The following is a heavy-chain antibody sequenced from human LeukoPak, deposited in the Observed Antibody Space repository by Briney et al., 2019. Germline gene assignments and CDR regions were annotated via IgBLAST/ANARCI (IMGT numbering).Heavy chain of an antibody. J-gene: IGHJ4*02. CDR2: ISYDGSNK. CDR1: GFTFSSYG. Sequence: PGRSLRLSCAASGFTFSSYGIHWVRQAPGKGLEWVAVISYDGSNKYYADSVKGRFTISRDNSKNTLYLQMNSLRAEDTAVYYCAKESTTTGFDYWGQGTLVTVSS. CDR3: AKESTTTGFDY. D-gene: IGHD4-17*01. V-gene: IGHV3-30*18.